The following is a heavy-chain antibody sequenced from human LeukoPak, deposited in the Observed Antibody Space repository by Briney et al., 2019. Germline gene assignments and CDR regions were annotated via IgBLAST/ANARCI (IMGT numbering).Heavy chain of an antibody. V-gene: IGHV4-59*01. J-gene: IGHJ4*02. D-gene: IGHD3-9*01. CDR2: IFYTGST. CDR3: ARGERLGLDY. CDR1: GGSISGYY. Sequence: SETLSLTCSVSGGSISGYYWSWIRQPPGKGLEWIGYIFYTGSTNSNPSLKSRVTISVDTPKNQFSLKLSSVTAADTAVYYCARGERLGLDYWGQGTLVTVSS.